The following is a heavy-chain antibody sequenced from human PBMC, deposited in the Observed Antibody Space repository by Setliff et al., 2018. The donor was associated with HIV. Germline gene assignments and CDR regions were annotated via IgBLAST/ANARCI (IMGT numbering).Heavy chain of an antibody. V-gene: IGHV3-7*01. J-gene: IGHJ4*02. Sequence: GGSLRLSCAASGFTFSSAWMGWVRQAPAKGLEWVTNISPDGSATYYVDSVKGRFTISRDNAKNSVHLQMNSLRVEDTAVYFCAAQGVLWGQGTQVTVSS. CDR3: AAQGVL. CDR2: ISPDGSAT. CDR1: GFTFSSAW.